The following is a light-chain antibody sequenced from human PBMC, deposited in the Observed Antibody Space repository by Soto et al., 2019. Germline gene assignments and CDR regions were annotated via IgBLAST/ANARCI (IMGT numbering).Light chain of an antibody. V-gene: IGLV1-44*01. J-gene: IGLJ3*02. CDR1: SSNIVSNT. CDR2: SNN. CDR3: AAWDDSLNGPV. Sequence: QSVLTQPLSASGTPGQRVTISCSGSSSNIVSNTVNWYQQFPGTAPKLLIYSNNQRPSGVPDRFSGSKSGTSASLAISGLQSEDEADYYCAAWDDSLNGPVFGGGTKLTVL.